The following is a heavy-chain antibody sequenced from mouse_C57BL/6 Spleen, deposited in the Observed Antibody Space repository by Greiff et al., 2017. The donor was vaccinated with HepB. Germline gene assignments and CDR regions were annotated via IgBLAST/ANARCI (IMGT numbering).Heavy chain of an antibody. CDR3: TTGYDPYFDY. CDR2: IDPENGDT. V-gene: IGHV14-4*01. J-gene: IGHJ2*01. CDR1: GFNIKDDY. Sequence: VQLKQSGAELVRPGASVKLSCTASGFNIKDDYMHWVKQRPEQGLEWIGWIDPENGDTEYASKFQGKATITADTSSNTAYLQLSSLTSEDTAVYYCTTGYDPYFDYWGQGTTLTVSS. D-gene: IGHD2-2*01.